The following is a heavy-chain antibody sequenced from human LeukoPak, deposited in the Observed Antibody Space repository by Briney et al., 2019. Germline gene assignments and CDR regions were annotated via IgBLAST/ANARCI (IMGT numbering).Heavy chain of an antibody. CDR2: ISAYNGNT. D-gene: IGHD6-13*01. V-gene: IGHV1-18*01. J-gene: IGHJ5*02. Sequence: GASVKVSCKASGYTFTSYGISWVRQAPGQGLEWMGWISAYNGNTNYAQKLQGRVTMTTDTSTSTAYMELRSLSSDDTAVYYCARVVPLAAAGAESDWFDPWGQGTLVTVSS. CDR1: GYTFTSYG. CDR3: ARVVPLAAAGAESDWFDP.